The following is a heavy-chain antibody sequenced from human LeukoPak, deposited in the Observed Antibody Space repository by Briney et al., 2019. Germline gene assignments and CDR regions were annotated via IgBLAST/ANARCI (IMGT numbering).Heavy chain of an antibody. CDR2: ISWDGGST. CDR3: AKDMPGGAADATGAFDI. D-gene: IGHD6-13*01. V-gene: IGHV3-43*01. J-gene: IGHJ3*02. Sequence: GGSLRLSCAASGFTFSSYTMHWVRQAPGKGLEWVSLISWDGGSTYYADSVKGRFTISRDNSKNSLYLQMNSLRTEDTALYYCAKDMPGGAADATGAFDIWGQGTMVTVSS. CDR1: GFTFSSYT.